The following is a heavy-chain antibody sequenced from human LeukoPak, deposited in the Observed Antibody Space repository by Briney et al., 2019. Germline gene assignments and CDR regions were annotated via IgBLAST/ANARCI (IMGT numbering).Heavy chain of an antibody. CDR3: ARRDTAMEEFDY. CDR2: IYYKGNT. Sequence: SETLSLTCTVSGGSISSRSYYWGWIRQPPGKGLEWIGSIYYKGNTYLNPSLKSRVTISEDTSKNQFSLKLSSVTAADTAVYYCARRDTAMEEFDYWGQGTLVTVSS. V-gene: IGHV4-39*07. D-gene: IGHD5-18*01. CDR1: GGSISSRSYY. J-gene: IGHJ4*02.